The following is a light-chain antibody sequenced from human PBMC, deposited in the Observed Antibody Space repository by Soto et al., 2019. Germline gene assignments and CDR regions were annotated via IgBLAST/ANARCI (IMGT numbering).Light chain of an antibody. CDR3: HQYDGSPIT. CDR2: DAS. Sequence: EFVLTQSPGTLSLSPGERATLSCRASQTVRNNYLAWYQQKPGQAPRLLIYDASSRATGIPDRFSGDGSGTDFTLTISRLEPEDYAVYYCHQYDGSPITFGQGTRLEIK. CDR1: QTVRNNY. J-gene: IGKJ5*01. V-gene: IGKV3-20*01.